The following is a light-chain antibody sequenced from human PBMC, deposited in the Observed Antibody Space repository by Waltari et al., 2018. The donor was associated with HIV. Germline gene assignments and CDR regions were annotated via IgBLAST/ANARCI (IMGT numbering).Light chain of an antibody. V-gene: IGLV1-44*01. CDR1: DFNIGANT. CDR3: SSWDDSLTGVWV. CDR2: SSH. J-gene: IGLJ2*01. Sequence: QSVLTQPPSASGTSGQRVTISCSGSDFNIGANTVNWYQPVPGMAPKLLIDSSHQRPSGFPDRFSGCKAGTSASLAISGLQSEDEANYYCSSWDDSLTGVWVFGGGTKVTVL.